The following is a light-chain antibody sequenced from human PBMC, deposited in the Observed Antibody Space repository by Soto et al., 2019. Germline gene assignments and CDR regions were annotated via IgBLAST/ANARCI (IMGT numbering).Light chain of an antibody. J-gene: IGLJ1*01. CDR3: SSYTSSSTPDV. Sequence: QSVLTQPASVSGSPGQSITISCTGTSSDVGGYNFVSWYQHHSGKAPKLLIYDVTNRPSGVSNRFSGSKSGNTASLTISGLHPEDEADYYCSSYTSSSTPDVFGTGTKVTVL. CDR2: DVT. V-gene: IGLV2-14*03. CDR1: SSDVGGYNF.